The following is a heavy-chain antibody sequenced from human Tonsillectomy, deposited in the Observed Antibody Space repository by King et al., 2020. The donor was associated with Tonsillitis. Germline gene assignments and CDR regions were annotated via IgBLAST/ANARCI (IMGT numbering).Heavy chain of an antibody. CDR2: IKRDGSEK. CDR1: GFTFTSYW. V-gene: IGHV3-7*01. D-gene: IGHD6-13*01. CDR3: ASSGPSPHSSWYDFDL. Sequence: VQLVESGGGLVQPGGSLRLSCAASGFTFTSYWMSWVRQAPGKGLEWVANIKRDGSEKYYVDSVKGRFTISRDNAKISLYLQMNSLRAEDTAVYYCASSGPSPHSSWYDFDLWGRGTLVTVSS. J-gene: IGHJ2*01.